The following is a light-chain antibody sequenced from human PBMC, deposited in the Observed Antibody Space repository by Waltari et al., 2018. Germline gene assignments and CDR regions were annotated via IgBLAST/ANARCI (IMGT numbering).Light chain of an antibody. CDR3: QQYNNWPPLT. J-gene: IGKJ4*01. CDR2: GAS. V-gene: IGKV3-15*01. Sequence: ETVMTRSPATLSVSPGERATLSCRASQSVSSNLAWYQQKPGQAPRLLIYGASTRATGISARFSGSGSGTEFTLTISSLQSEDFAVYYCQQYNNWPPLTFGGGTKVEIK. CDR1: QSVSSN.